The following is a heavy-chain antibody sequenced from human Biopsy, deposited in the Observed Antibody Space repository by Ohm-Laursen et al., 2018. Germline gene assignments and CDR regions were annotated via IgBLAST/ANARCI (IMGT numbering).Heavy chain of an antibody. V-gene: IGHV1-69*04. CDR2: IIPLLGIT. CDR1: GYTFTSYG. Sequence: SSVKVSCKASGYTFTSYGISWVRQAPGQGLEWMGRIIPLLGITNYAQKFQGRVTISADKSTSTAYMELSSLRSEDTAVYYCAREYPEGDVWGQGTTVTVSS. J-gene: IGHJ6*02. CDR3: AREYPEGDV. D-gene: IGHD2-2*02.